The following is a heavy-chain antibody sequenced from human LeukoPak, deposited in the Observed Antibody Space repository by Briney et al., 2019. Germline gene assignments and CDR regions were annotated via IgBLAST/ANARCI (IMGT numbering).Heavy chain of an antibody. Sequence: SQTLSLTCTVSGGSISSGDYYWSWIRQPPGKGLEWIGYIYYSGSTYYNPSLKSRVTISADTSKNQFSLKLSSVTAADTAVYYCAREGIAAAGPFFDYWGQGTLVTVSS. CDR3: AREGIAAAGPFFDY. CDR1: GGSISSGDYY. CDR2: IYYSGST. D-gene: IGHD6-13*01. J-gene: IGHJ4*02. V-gene: IGHV4-30-4*08.